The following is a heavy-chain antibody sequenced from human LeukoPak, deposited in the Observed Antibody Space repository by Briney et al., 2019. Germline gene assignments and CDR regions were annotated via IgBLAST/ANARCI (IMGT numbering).Heavy chain of an antibody. CDR3: AKAKDIGSSYDY. D-gene: IGHD1-26*01. CDR1: GFTFSSYT. CDR2: INRGGDRT. Sequence: GGSLRLSCAASGFTFSSYTMGWVRQAQGKGLEWVSDINRGGDRTYYADSVKGRFSISRDNPKSTLSLQMNSLRADDTAVYYCAKAKDIGSSYDYWGQGALVTVSS. V-gene: IGHV3-23*01. J-gene: IGHJ4*02.